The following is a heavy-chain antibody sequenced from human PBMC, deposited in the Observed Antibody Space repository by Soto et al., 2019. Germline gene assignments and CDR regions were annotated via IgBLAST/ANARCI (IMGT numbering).Heavy chain of an antibody. Sequence: SETLSLTCTVSGSSINSSGYYWGWIRQPPGKGLEWIGSMFYGVSTYYNPSLKSRVTVSVDTSKNKFSLNLRSVTAADTAVYYCARLPSRHLVDHWGQGTMVTVSS. CDR3: ARLPSRHLVDH. CDR1: GSSINSSGYY. J-gene: IGHJ4*02. D-gene: IGHD3-3*02. V-gene: IGHV4-39*01. CDR2: MFYGVST.